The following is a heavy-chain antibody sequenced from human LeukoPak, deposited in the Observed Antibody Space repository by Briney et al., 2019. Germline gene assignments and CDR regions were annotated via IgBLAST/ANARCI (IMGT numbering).Heavy chain of an antibody. CDR1: GGTFSSYA. V-gene: IGHV1-69*05. CDR2: IIPIFGTT. CDR3: ARGLNCSSTSCYLPFNY. Sequence: AASVKVSCKASGGTFSSYAISWVRQAPGQGLEWMGGIIPIFGTTNYAQKFQGRVTITTDESTSTAYMELSSLRSEDTAVYHCARGLNCSSTSCYLPFNYWGQGTLVTVSS. D-gene: IGHD2-2*01. J-gene: IGHJ4*02.